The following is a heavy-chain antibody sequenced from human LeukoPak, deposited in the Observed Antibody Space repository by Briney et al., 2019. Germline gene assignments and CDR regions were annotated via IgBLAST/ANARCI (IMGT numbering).Heavy chain of an antibody. CDR1: GGSISSYY. CDR3: TRDRRDSSGYYYDAFDI. Sequence: SETLSLTCTVSGGSISSYYWSWIRQPAGKGLEWIGRIYTSGSTNYNPSPKSRVTMSVDTSKNQFSLKLSSVTAADTAVYYCTRDRRDSSGYYYDAFDIWGQGTMVTVSS. V-gene: IGHV4-4*07. CDR2: IYTSGST. D-gene: IGHD3-22*01. J-gene: IGHJ3*02.